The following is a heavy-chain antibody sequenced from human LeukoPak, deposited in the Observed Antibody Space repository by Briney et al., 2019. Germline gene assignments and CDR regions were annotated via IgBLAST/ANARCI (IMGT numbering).Heavy chain of an antibody. CDR2: ISSSSSTI. CDR3: AKSQNLWFGELLFEFDY. J-gene: IGHJ4*02. CDR1: GFTFSSYS. D-gene: IGHD3-10*01. V-gene: IGHV3-48*01. Sequence: GGSLRLSCAASGFTFSSYSMNWVRQAPGKGLEWVSYISSSSSTIYYADSVKGRFTISRDNSKNTLYLQMNSLRAEDTAVYYCAKSQNLWFGELLFEFDYWGQGTLVTVSS.